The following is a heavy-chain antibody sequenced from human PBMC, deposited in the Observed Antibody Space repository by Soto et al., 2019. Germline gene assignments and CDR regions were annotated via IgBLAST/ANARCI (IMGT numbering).Heavy chain of an antibody. D-gene: IGHD3-9*01. V-gene: IGHV4-59*08. CDR2: IYYRGST. CDR3: ARHPGYYDILTGYTTYYFDS. CDR1: GGSIGTYY. J-gene: IGHJ4*02. Sequence: SETLSLTCTVSGGSIGTYYWSWIRQPPGKGLEWIGFIYYRGSTDYNPSLKSRVTISLDTPKNQFSLKLSSVTAADTAVYYCARHPGYYDILTGYTTYYFDSWGQGILVTSPQ.